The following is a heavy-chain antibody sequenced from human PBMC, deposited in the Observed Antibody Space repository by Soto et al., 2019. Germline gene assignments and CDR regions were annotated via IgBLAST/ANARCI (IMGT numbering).Heavy chain of an antibody. V-gene: IGHV1-24*01. Sequence: QVQLVQSGAEVKKPGASVKVSCKVSGYTLTELSMHWVRQAPGKGREWMGGFDPEDGETIYAQKFQGRVTMTEDTSTDTAYMELISLRSEDTAVYYCATSFWSGYSRPRFDPWGQGTLVTVSS. CDR2: FDPEDGET. J-gene: IGHJ5*02. CDR1: GYTLTELS. CDR3: ATSFWSGYSRPRFDP. D-gene: IGHD3-3*01.